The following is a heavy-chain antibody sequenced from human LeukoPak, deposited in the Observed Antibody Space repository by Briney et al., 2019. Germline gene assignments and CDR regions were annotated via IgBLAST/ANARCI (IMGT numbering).Heavy chain of an antibody. J-gene: IGHJ4*02. V-gene: IGHV3-7*01. D-gene: IGHD3-22*01. CDR3: ARDSLVSYYDSSGNFDY. Sequence: GGSLRLSCAASGFTFSNAWMSWVRQAPGKGLEWVANIKQDGSEKYYVDSVKGRFTISRDNAKNSLYLQMNSLRAEDTAVYYCARDSLVSYYDSSGNFDYWGQGTLVTVSS. CDR2: IKQDGSEK. CDR1: GFTFSNAW.